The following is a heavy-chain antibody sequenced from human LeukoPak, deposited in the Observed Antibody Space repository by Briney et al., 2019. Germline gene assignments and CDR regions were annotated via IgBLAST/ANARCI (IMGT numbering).Heavy chain of an antibody. J-gene: IGHJ3*02. Sequence: SVKVSCKASGGTFSSYAISWVRQAPGRGLEWMGGIIPIFGTANYAQKFQGRVTITTDESTSTAYMELSSLRSEDTAVYYCASGSGWYNVAFDIWGQGAMVTVSS. CDR3: ASGSGWYNVAFDI. V-gene: IGHV1-69*05. CDR1: GGTFSSYA. CDR2: IIPIFGTA. D-gene: IGHD6-19*01.